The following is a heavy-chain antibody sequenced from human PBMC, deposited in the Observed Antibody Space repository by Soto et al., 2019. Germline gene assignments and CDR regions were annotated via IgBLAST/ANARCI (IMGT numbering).Heavy chain of an antibody. CDR3: ASEFTVTTVGVWFDP. CDR1: GGSISSSSYY. V-gene: IGHV4-39*01. CDR2: IYYSGST. D-gene: IGHD4-17*01. Sequence: QLQLQESGPGLVKPSETLSLTCTVSGGSISSSSYYWGWIRQPPGKGLEWVGSIYYSGSTYSNPSPKSRVTLSVDTSKSQLSLKLSSVTAADTAVYYCASEFTVTTVGVWFDPWGQRTLVTVSS. J-gene: IGHJ5*02.